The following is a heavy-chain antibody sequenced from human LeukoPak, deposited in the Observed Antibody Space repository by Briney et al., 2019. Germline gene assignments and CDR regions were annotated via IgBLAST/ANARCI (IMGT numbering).Heavy chain of an antibody. D-gene: IGHD3-16*01. Sequence: GGSLRLSCAASGFTFSSYAMHWVRQAPGKGLEWVAVISYDGSNKYYADSVKGRFTISKDNSKNTLYLQMNSLRAEDTAVYYCARHYGPWGQGTLVTVSS. CDR2: ISYDGSNK. J-gene: IGHJ5*02. V-gene: IGHV3-30*04. CDR1: GFTFSSYA. CDR3: ARHYGP.